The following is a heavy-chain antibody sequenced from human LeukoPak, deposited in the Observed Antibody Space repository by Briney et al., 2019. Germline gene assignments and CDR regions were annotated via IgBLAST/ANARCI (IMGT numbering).Heavy chain of an antibody. CDR2: ISYDGSNK. V-gene: IGHV3-30*18. CDR1: GFSLSDFG. Sequence: PGRSLRLSCAASGFSLSDFGTHWVRQAPGKGLEWVAVISYDGSNKYYADSVKGRFTISRDNSKNTLYLQMNSLRAEDTAVYYCAKDLAVSKPILPNYWGQGTLVTVSS. D-gene: IGHD6-19*01. CDR3: AKDLAVSKPILPNY. J-gene: IGHJ4*02.